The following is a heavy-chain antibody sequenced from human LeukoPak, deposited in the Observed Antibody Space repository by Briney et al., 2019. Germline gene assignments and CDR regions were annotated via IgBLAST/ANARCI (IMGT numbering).Heavy chain of an antibody. Sequence: SETLSLTCTVSGGSISSYYWSWIRQPPGKGLEWIGYIYYSGSTNYNPSLKSRVTISVDTSKNQFSLKLSSVTAADTAVYYCANSRFLIWYFDLWGRGTLVTVSS. V-gene: IGHV4-59*12. CDR3: ANSRFLIWYFDL. D-gene: IGHD2-21*01. CDR2: IYYSGST. J-gene: IGHJ2*01. CDR1: GGSISSYY.